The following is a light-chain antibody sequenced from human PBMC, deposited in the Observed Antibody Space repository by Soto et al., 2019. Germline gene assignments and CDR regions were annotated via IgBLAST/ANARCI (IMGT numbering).Light chain of an antibody. J-gene: IGLJ1*01. CDR3: SSYTRSSTLYV. CDR2: DVS. V-gene: IGLV2-14*01. CDR1: SSDVGAYNY. Sequence: QSALTQPASVSGSPGQSITISCTGTSSDVGAYNYVSWYQQHPGRAPKLMIYDVSNRPSGVSNRFSGSKSGNPASLTISGLRAEDEADYYCSSYTRSSTLYVFGTGTKVTVL.